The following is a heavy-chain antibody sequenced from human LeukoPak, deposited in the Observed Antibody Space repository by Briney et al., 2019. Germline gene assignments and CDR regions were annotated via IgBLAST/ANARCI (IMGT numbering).Heavy chain of an antibody. CDR3: ANRGLPDSSGYYYPLPYFDY. V-gene: IGHV3-74*01. Sequence: GGSLRLSCAASGFAFSTYWMHWVRQAPGKGLVWVSRINSDGSSTNYADSVKGRFTISRDNAENTVFLQMNSLRAEDTAVYYCANRGLPDSSGYYYPLPYFDYWGQGTLVTVSS. D-gene: IGHD3-22*01. CDR1: GFAFSTYW. J-gene: IGHJ4*02. CDR2: INSDGSST.